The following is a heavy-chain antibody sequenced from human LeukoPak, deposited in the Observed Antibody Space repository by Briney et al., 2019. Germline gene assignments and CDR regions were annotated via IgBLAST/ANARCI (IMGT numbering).Heavy chain of an antibody. CDR2: IIPIFGTA. V-gene: IGHV1-69*13. D-gene: IGHD6-19*01. Sequence: SVKVSCKASGGTFSSYAISWVRQAPGQGLEWKGGIIPIFGTANYAQKFQGRVTITADESTSTAYMELSSLRSEDTAVYYCAREGRVSSGWYEYWGQGTLVTVSS. J-gene: IGHJ4*02. CDR1: GGTFSSYA. CDR3: AREGRVSSGWYEY.